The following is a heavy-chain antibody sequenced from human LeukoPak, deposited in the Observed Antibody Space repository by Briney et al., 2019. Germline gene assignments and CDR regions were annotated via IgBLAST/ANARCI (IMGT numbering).Heavy chain of an antibody. V-gene: IGHV3-21*01. CDR1: GFTFSSYS. CDR2: ISSSSSYI. CDR3: ARDAAYCSGGSCYFGY. Sequence: GGSLRLSCAASGFTFSSYSMNWVRQAPGKGLEWVSSISSSSSYIYYADSVKGRFTISRDNAKNSLYLQMNSLRAEDTAVYYCARDAAYCSGGSCYFGYWGQGTLVTASS. D-gene: IGHD2-15*01. J-gene: IGHJ4*02.